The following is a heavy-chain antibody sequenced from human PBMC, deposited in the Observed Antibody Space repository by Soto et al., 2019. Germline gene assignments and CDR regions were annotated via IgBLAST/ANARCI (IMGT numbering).Heavy chain of an antibody. J-gene: IGHJ4*02. CDR3: VRDRWGSLPER. CDR1: GFTFSSYW. CDR2: INSDGSST. Sequence: EVQLVESGGGLVQPGGSLRLSCAACGFTFSSYWIHWGRRAPGKGLVCVSRINSDGSSTSYADSVKGRFTIYRDNAKNTVYLQMNSLRAEDTAVYYCVRDRWGSLPERWGQGTLVTVSS. D-gene: IGHD3-16*01. V-gene: IGHV3-74*01.